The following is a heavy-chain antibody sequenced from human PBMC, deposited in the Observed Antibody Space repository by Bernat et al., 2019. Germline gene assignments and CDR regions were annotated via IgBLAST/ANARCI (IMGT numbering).Heavy chain of an antibody. CDR1: GYSISSGYY. D-gene: IGHD3-16*02. CDR3: AREGNYVWGSYRSPRGYNWFDP. J-gene: IGHJ5*02. CDR2: IYHSGST. Sequence: VQLQESGPGLVKPSETLSLTCAVSGYSISSGYYWGWIRQPPGKGLEWIGSIYHSGSTYYNPSLKSRVTISVDTSKNQFSLKLSSVTAADTAVYYCAREGNYVWGSYRSPRGYNWFDPWGQGTLVTVSS. V-gene: IGHV4-38-2*02.